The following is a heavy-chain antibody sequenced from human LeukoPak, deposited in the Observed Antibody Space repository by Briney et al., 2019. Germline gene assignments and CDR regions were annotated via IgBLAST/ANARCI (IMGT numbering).Heavy chain of an antibody. CDR3: ARDMSVTIGYYMDV. D-gene: IGHD4-11*01. CDR2: ISSSSSYI. J-gene: IGHJ6*03. V-gene: IGHV3-21*01. CDR1: GFTFSNYG. Sequence: PGGSLRLSCAASGFTFSNYGLNWVRQAPGKGLEWVSSISSSSSYIYYADSVKGRFTISRDNAKNSLYLQMNSLRAEDTAVYYCARDMSVTIGYYMDVWGKGTTVTVSS.